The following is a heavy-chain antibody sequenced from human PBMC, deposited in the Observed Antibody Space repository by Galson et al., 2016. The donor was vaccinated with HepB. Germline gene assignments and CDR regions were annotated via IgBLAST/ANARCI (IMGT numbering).Heavy chain of an antibody. J-gene: IGHJ4*02. Sequence: PALVKPTQTLALTCTVSGFSLTTSGVGVGWIRQPPGKALEWLALIFWDDDKRYSPSLKSRLAITKDTSKNQVVLTMTNMDPVDTATYYCAHRGLRGIIPLFDYWGQGTLVTVSS. CDR3: AHRGLRGIIPLFDY. V-gene: IGHV2-5*02. D-gene: IGHD3-10*01. CDR1: GFSLTTSGVG. CDR2: IFWDDDK.